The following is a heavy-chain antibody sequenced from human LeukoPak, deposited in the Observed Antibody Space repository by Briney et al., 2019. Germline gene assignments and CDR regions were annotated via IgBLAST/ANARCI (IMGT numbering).Heavy chain of an antibody. CDR3: ARVLFVADFADYGDYPNWFDP. Sequence: GASVKVSCKASGYTFIGYYMHWVRQAPGQGLEWMGWISAYNGNTNYAQKLQGRVTMTTDTSTSTAYMELRSLRSDDTAVYYCARVLFVADFADYGDYPNWFDPWGQGTLVTVSS. CDR1: GYTFIGYY. CDR2: ISAYNGNT. V-gene: IGHV1-18*04. J-gene: IGHJ5*02. D-gene: IGHD4-17*01.